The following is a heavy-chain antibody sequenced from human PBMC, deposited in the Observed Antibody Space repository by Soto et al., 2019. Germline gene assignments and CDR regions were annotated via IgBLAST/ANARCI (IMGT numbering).Heavy chain of an antibody. V-gene: IGHV4-34*01. CDR3: ARGGYSGLSY. CDR2: VNHSGST. D-gene: IGHD6-13*01. CDR1: GGSFSGYY. Sequence: QVQLQQWGAGLLKPMETLSLTCAVYGGSFSGYYWSWIRQPPGKGLEWIGEVNHSGSTNYNPSLKSRVTISVDTSKNQFSLKLSSVTAVDTAVYYCARGGYSGLSYWGQGTLVTVSS. J-gene: IGHJ4*02.